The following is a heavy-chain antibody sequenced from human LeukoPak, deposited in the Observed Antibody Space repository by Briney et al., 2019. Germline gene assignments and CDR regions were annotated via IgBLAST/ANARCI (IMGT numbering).Heavy chain of an antibody. CDR3: ANHLACGSSSCPPCDD. V-gene: IGHV3-21*01. Sequence: GRSHRLSCAVSGSTLTTYSTSWVRQHPGKGREWVSSISDNSHWSYYADSVDARFIISRDNVKKSLYLQLSSLMAEDTAVYYCANHLACGSSSCPPCDDGGQGTRVTVSS. D-gene: IGHD6-13*01. CDR1: GSTLTTYS. J-gene: IGHJ4*02. CDR2: ISDNSHWS.